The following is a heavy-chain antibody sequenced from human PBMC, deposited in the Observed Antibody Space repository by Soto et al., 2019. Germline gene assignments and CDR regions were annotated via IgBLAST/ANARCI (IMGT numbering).Heavy chain of an antibody. V-gene: IGHV4-34*01. J-gene: IGHJ6*02. CDR3: ARGLRVTMVRGQYGMDV. Sequence: SETLSLTCAVYGGSFSGYYWIWIRQPPGKGLEWIGEINHSGSTDYNPSLKSRVAISVDTSKNQFSLILSSVTAADTAVYYCARGLRVTMVRGQYGMDVWGQGTTVTVSS. CDR2: INHSGST. D-gene: IGHD3-10*01. CDR1: GGSFSGYY.